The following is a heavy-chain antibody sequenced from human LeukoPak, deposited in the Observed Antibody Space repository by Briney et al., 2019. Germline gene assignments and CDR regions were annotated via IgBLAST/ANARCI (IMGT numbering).Heavy chain of an antibody. CDR2: ISGSGGST. Sequence: PGGSLRLSCAASGFTFSSYAVSWVRQAPGKGLEWVSAISGSGGSTYYANSVKGRFTISRDNSKNTLYLQMNSLRAEDTAVYYCAKGPIYDILTGWRKTHNAFDIWGQGTMVTVSS. CDR3: AKGPIYDILTGWRKTHNAFDI. CDR1: GFTFSSYA. D-gene: IGHD3-9*01. J-gene: IGHJ3*02. V-gene: IGHV3-23*01.